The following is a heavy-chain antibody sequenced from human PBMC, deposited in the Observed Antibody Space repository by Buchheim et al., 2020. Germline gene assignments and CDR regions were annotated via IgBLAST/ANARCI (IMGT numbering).Heavy chain of an antibody. D-gene: IGHD3-10*01. Sequence: EVQLVESGGGLVQPGGSLRLSCAASGFIFSNYWMHWVRQAPGKGLVWVSQINSDGSDSTYADSVKGRFTISRDNDKNTLYLQMNSLRGEDTAVYYCARDYYGVDYWGQGTL. V-gene: IGHV3-74*01. CDR1: GFIFSNYW. J-gene: IGHJ4*02. CDR2: INSDGSDS. CDR3: ARDYYGVDY.